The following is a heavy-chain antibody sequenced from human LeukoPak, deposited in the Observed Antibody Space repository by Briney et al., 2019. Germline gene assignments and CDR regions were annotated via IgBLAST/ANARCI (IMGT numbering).Heavy chain of an antibody. V-gene: IGHV4-39*07. J-gene: IGHJ6*02. Sequence: SETLSLTCTVSGGSISSYYWGWIRQPPGKGLEWIGSIYYSGSTYYNPSLKSRVTISVDTSKNQFSLKLSSVTAADTAVYYCARAGSTENYGMDVWGQGTTVTVSS. CDR3: ARAGSTENYGMDV. D-gene: IGHD5-24*01. CDR1: GGSISSYY. CDR2: IYYSGST.